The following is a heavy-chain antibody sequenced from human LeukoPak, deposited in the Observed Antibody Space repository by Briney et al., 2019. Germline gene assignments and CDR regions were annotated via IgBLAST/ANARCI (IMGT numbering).Heavy chain of an antibody. V-gene: IGHV4-34*01. Sequence: PSETLSLTCAVYGGPFSGYYWSWIRQPPGKGLEWIGEINHSGSANYNPSLKSRVTISVDMSKNQFSLKLSSVTAADTAVYYCARVSVEMATIDYWGQGTLVTVSS. J-gene: IGHJ4*02. CDR3: ARVSVEMATIDY. D-gene: IGHD5-24*01. CDR1: GGPFSGYY. CDR2: INHSGSA.